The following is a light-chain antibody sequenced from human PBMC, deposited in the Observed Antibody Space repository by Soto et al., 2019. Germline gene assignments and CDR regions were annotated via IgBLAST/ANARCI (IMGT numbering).Light chain of an antibody. V-gene: IGLV2-14*01. Sequence: QSALTQPASVSGSPGQSITISCTGTSSDVGGYNSVSWYQQHPGKAPKHMIYEVTNRPSGMSNRFSGSKSGNTASLTISGLHAEDEADYYCSSYRSRRTVFGGGTKLTVI. CDR1: SSDVGGYNS. CDR2: EVT. CDR3: SSYRSRRTV. J-gene: IGLJ2*01.